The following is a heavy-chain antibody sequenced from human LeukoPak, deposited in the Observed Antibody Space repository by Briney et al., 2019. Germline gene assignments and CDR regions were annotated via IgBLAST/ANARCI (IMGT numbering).Heavy chain of an antibody. V-gene: IGHV3-9*01. CDR3: EKDRSSRLRYYFDY. J-gene: IGHJ4*02. CDR1: GCTFDDYS. CDR2: ISWNSGSI. Sequence: GRSLRLSCAASGCTFDDYSMHWVRQAPAKGLEGVSCISWNSGSIGYADSVKDRFTISRDNAKNSLYLQMNSLRAEDTALYYFEKDRSSRLRYYFDYWGQGTLVTVSS. D-gene: IGHD4-17*01.